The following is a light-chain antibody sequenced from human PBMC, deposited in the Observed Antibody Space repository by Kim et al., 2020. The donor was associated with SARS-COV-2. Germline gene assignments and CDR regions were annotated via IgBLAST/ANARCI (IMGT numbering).Light chain of an antibody. CDR2: GAS. CDR3: RQYSSSPLYT. V-gene: IGKV3-20*01. Sequence: EIVLTQSPGTLSLSPGERATLSCRASQSVSSSYLAWYQQKPGQAPRLLIYGASSRATGIPDRFSGSGSGTDFTLTISRLEPEDFAVYYCRQYSSSPLYTLGQGTKLEI. J-gene: IGKJ2*01. CDR1: QSVSSSY.